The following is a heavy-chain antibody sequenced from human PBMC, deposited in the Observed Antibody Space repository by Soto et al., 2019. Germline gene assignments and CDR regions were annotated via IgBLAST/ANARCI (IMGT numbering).Heavy chain of an antibody. V-gene: IGHV3-23*01. CDR2: IGGDGGPT. CDR1: GFTFSSYA. J-gene: IGHJ6*04. Sequence: EVQLLESGGGLVQPGGSPRLSCAASGFTFSSYAMTWVRQAPGKGLEWVSSIGGDGGPTFYADSVRGRFTTSRDNSKNTLYLQTNSLRVEDAAVYYCAKVGSAVVIFSHMDVWGKGTTVTVSS. D-gene: IGHD3-22*01. CDR3: AKVGSAVVIFSHMDV.